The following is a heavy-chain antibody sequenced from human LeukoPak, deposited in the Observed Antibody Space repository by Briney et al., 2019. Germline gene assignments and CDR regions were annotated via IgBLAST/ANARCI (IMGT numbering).Heavy chain of an antibody. J-gene: IGHJ4*02. CDR1: GFTFSDYY. CDR2: ISSSGSTI. Sequence: PGGSLRLSCAASGFTFSDYYMSWIRQAPGKGLEWASYISSSGSTIKYADSVKGRFTISRDNAKNSLYLQMNSLRAEDTAVYYCARVGSSGYPIDYWGQGTLVTVSS. D-gene: IGHD3-22*01. V-gene: IGHV3-11*01. CDR3: ARVGSSGYPIDY.